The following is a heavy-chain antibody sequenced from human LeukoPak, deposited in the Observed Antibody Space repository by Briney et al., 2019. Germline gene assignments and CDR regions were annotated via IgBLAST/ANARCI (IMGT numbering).Heavy chain of an antibody. V-gene: IGHV3-30*02. CDR3: AREGGRAAAGRFDY. J-gene: IGHJ4*02. D-gene: IGHD6-13*01. CDR1: GINFRSSG. Sequence: PGGSLRLSCAASGINFRSSGMHWGRQAPGKGLEWVTFIQNDGSDKSYAASVKGRFTISRDNSKNTVYLHMNSLRADDTALYYCAREGGRAAAGRFDYWGQGTLVTVSS. CDR2: IQNDGSDK.